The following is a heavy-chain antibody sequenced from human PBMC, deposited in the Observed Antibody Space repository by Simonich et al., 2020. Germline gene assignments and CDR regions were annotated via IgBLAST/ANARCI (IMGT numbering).Heavy chain of an antibody. CDR3: ARDLRGSYYYYYYMDV. Sequence: QVQLVQSGAEVKKPGASVKVSCKASGNTFTGYYMHWVRQAPGEGLEGRGWINSNSRGTNYAQKFQGRVTMTRDTSISTAYMELSRLRSDDTAVYYCARDLRGSYYYYYYMDVWGKGTTVTVSS. CDR1: GNTFTGYY. CDR2: INSNSRGT. V-gene: IGHV1-2*02. D-gene: IGHD1-26*01. J-gene: IGHJ6*03.